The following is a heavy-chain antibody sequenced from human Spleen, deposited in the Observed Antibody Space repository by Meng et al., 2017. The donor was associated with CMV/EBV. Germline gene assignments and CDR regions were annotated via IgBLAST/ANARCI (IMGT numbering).Heavy chain of an antibody. J-gene: IGHJ5*02. CDR2: ISAYNGNT. CDR1: YTVTSYG. CDR3: ARVDYVWGSYRPNWFDP. V-gene: IGHV1-18*01. D-gene: IGHD3-16*02. Sequence: YTVTSYGISGVRQAPGQGLEWMGWISAYNGNTNYAQKLQGRVTMTTDTSTSTAYMELRSLRSDDTAVYYCARVDYVWGSYRPNWFDPWGQGTLVTVSS.